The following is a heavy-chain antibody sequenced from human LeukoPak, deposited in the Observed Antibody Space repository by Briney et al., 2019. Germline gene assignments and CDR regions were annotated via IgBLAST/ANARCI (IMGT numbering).Heavy chain of an antibody. Sequence: PSETLSLTCTVSGGSISSGGYYWSWIRQHPGKGLEWIGCIYYSGSTYYNPSLKSRVTISVDTSKNQFSLKLSSVTAADTAVYYCARGVTVAFDYWGQGTLVTVSS. CDR2: IYYSGST. V-gene: IGHV4-31*03. CDR1: GGSISSGGYY. D-gene: IGHD4-23*01. CDR3: ARGVTVAFDY. J-gene: IGHJ4*02.